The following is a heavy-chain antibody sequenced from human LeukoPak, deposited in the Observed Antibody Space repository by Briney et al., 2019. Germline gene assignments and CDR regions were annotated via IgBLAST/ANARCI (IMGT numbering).Heavy chain of an antibody. V-gene: IGHV3-74*01. J-gene: IGHJ6*02. Sequence: QPGGSLRLSRAASGFTFSNAWMSWVRQTPGKGLVWVSRINGDGRTTDYADSVKGRFAISRDSARNTLYLQMNSLRDEDTAVYYCARGGGGAVKYGLDVWGQGTTVTVSS. CDR3: ARGGGGAVKYGLDV. D-gene: IGHD2-15*01. CDR1: GFTFSNAW. CDR2: INGDGRTT.